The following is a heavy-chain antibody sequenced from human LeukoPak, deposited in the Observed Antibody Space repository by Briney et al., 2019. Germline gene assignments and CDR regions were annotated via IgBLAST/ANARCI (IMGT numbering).Heavy chain of an antibody. CDR3: ARTPLRGATFFTSYPNWFDT. Sequence: SETLSLTCTVSGGSISSGSYHWSWIRQPAGKGLEWIGRVYSSGSTDYNPSLKSRLSISVDTSKIQFSLRLSSVTVADTAVYYCARTPLRGATFFTSYPNWFDTWGQGTLVTVSS. V-gene: IGHV4-61*02. D-gene: IGHD3-10*01. J-gene: IGHJ5*02. CDR2: VYSSGST. CDR1: GGSISSGSYH.